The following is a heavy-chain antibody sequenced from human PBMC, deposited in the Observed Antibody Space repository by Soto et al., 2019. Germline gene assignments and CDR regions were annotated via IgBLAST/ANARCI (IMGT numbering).Heavy chain of an antibody. Sequence: QLQLQESGPGPVKPSGTLSLTCAVSGGSISSSHWWSWVRQPPGKGLEWIGEIYHTGTTNYNPSLKSRITMSIDNSNNQLSLILSSVTAADTAVYYCARGPDLGWDWGQGTLVTVSS. CDR3: ARGPDLGWD. CDR1: GGSISSSHW. CDR2: IYHTGTT. D-gene: IGHD2-21*01. J-gene: IGHJ4*02. V-gene: IGHV4-4*02.